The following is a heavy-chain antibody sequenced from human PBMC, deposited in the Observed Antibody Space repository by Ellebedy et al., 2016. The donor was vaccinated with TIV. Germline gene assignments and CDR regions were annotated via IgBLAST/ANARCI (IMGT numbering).Heavy chain of an antibody. J-gene: IGHJ2*01. CDR1: GFAFSGYA. CDR3: AKVAGGGYSGYDAWYFDL. D-gene: IGHD5-12*01. CDR2: ISYSSDIT. Sequence: GESLKISXAASGFAFSGYAMSWVRQAPGKGLEWVSSISYSSDITHYADSVKGRLTISRDNSKNTLYLQMNSLRVEDTAVYYCAKVAGGGYSGYDAWYFDLWGRGTLVTVSS. V-gene: IGHV3-23*01.